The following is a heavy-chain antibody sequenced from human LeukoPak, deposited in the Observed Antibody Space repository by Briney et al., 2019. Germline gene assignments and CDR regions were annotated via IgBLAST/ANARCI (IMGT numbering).Heavy chain of an antibody. Sequence: GASVKVSCKTSGYTFTTTYINWVRQAPGQGLEWMGWVSAYNGKTSYAQKFQGRVTMTIDTSTTTAYMDLTSLTFDDTAVYYCARGGTYYPCIDYWGRGTLVTVSS. CDR1: GYTFTTTY. D-gene: IGHD1-26*01. CDR3: ARGGTYYPCIDY. V-gene: IGHV1-18*01. CDR2: VSAYNGKT. J-gene: IGHJ4*02.